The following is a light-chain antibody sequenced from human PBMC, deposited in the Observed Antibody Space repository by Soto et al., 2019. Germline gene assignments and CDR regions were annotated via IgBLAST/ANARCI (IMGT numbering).Light chain of an antibody. Sequence: EIVMTQSPATLYVSPGERVTLSCRASQSVRSNLAWYQQKPGQVPRVLIYGASTRAIGIPDRFSGSGSGTEFTLTISSLQSEDFAVYYCQHYNNLWGFGGGTKVEIK. CDR3: QHYNNLWG. V-gene: IGKV3-15*01. J-gene: IGKJ4*01. CDR1: QSVRSN. CDR2: GAS.